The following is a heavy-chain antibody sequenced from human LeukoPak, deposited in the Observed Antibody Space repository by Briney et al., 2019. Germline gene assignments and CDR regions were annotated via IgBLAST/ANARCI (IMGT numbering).Heavy chain of an antibody. D-gene: IGHD2-2*01. CDR2: INEDGSIT. Sequence: GGSLRLSCAASGFTFSSYWMHWVRQVPGKGLVWVSRINEDGSITSYADSVKGRFTISRDNAKNTLYLRMNSLRAEDTAVYYCAKDDEYQLLPLPEYFQHWGQGTLVTVSS. V-gene: IGHV3-74*01. CDR1: GFTFSSYW. J-gene: IGHJ1*01. CDR3: AKDDEYQLLPLPEYFQH.